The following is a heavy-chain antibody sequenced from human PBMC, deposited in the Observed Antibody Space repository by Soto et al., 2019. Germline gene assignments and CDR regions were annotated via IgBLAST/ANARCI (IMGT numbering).Heavy chain of an antibody. D-gene: IGHD5-12*01. V-gene: IGHV4-31*03. CDR3: SRGRYSGWGYFDY. CDR1: GGSISGGYY. CDR2: IYHSGTI. J-gene: IGHJ4*02. Sequence: QVQLQESGPGLVEPSQTLSLTCTVSGGSISGGYYWTWIRQHPGKGLEWIGYIYHSGTIYYNQSPPXRXXISIDTSKSQFSLPLTSVTAADTAVYYCSRGRYSGWGYFDYWGQGILVTVSS.